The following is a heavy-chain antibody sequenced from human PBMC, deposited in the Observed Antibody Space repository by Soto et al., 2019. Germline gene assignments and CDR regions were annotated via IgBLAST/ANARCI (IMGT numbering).Heavy chain of an antibody. Sequence: EVQLLESGGGLVQPGGSLRLSCAASGFTFSSYAMSWVRQAPGKGLEWVSAISGSGGSTYYADSVKGRFTISRDNSKNSLYLQMNRLRAEATAVYYCAKERAYYDILTGIDFDYWGQGTLVTVSS. CDR1: GFTFSSYA. CDR3: AKERAYYDILTGIDFDY. D-gene: IGHD3-9*01. CDR2: ISGSGGST. J-gene: IGHJ4*02. V-gene: IGHV3-23*01.